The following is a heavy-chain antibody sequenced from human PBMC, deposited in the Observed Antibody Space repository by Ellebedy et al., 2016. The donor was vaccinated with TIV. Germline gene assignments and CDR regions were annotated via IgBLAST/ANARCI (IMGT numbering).Heavy chain of an antibody. Sequence: PGGSLRLSCAASGFTFSDHLMDWVRQAPGTGLAWVARTRSKVSGYTVEYAASVKGRFTISRDDSKNSLYLQMNSLKIEDTAVYYCVSCTLGNIFENWGQGTQVTVSS. CDR2: TRSKVSGYTV. J-gene: IGHJ4*02. V-gene: IGHV3-72*01. D-gene: IGHD2-8*01. CDR3: VSCTLGNIFEN. CDR1: GFTFSDHL.